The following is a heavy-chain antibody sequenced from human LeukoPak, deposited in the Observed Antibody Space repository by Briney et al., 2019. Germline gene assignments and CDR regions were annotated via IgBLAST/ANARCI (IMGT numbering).Heavy chain of an antibody. CDR3: ASKRDIAARPLDY. V-gene: IGHV4-59*08. J-gene: IGHJ4*02. CDR1: GGSISSYY. CDR2: IYHSGST. D-gene: IGHD6-6*01. Sequence: KPSETLSLTCTVSGGSISSYYWSWIRQPPGKGLEWIGSIYHSGSTYYNPSLKSRVTISVDTSKNQFSLKLSSVTAADTAVYYCASKRDIAARPLDYWGQGTLVTVSS.